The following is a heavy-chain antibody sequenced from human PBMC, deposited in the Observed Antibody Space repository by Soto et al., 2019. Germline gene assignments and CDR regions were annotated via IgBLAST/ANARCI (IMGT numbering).Heavy chain of an antibody. D-gene: IGHD6-13*01. CDR3: ARASLLAAAGTGWFDP. Sequence: ASVKVSCKASGYTFTSYCISWVLQAPVQGLEWMGWISAYNGNTNYAQKLQGRVTMTTDTSTSTVYMELSSLRSEDTAVYYCARASLLAAAGTGWFDPWGQGTLVTVSS. CDR1: GYTFTSYC. J-gene: IGHJ5*02. CDR2: ISAYNGNT. V-gene: IGHV1-18*01.